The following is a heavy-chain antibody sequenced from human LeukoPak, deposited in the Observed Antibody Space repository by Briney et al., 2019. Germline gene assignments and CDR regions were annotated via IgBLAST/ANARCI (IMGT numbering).Heavy chain of an antibody. J-gene: IGHJ4*02. CDR2: IYYSGST. D-gene: IGHD1-1*01. CDR3: ARDTRVRANFDY. Sequence: SETLSLTCFASGDSISSSTYYWGWIRQPPGKGLEWIGSIYYSGSTFYNPSLKSRVTISVDTSQNQFSLKLSSVTAADTAVYYCARDTRVRANFDYWGQGTLVTVSS. CDR1: GDSISSSTYY. V-gene: IGHV4-39*01.